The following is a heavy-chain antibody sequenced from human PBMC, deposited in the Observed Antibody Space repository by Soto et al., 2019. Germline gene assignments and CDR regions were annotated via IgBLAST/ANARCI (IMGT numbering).Heavy chain of an antibody. V-gene: IGHV1-18*01. Sequence: GASVKVSCKASGYTFTSYGISWVRQAPGQGLEWMGWISAYNGNTNYAQKLQGRVTMTTDTSTSTAYMELRSLRSDDTAVYYCARDPGIAVAGPIPPFDYWGQGTLVTVSS. CDR1: GYTFTSYG. J-gene: IGHJ4*02. CDR2: ISAYNGNT. D-gene: IGHD6-19*01. CDR3: ARDPGIAVAGPIPPFDY.